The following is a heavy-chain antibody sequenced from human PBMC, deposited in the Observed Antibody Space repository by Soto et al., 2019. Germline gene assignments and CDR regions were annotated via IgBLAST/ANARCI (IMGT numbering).Heavy chain of an antibody. CDR3: ARGRYGDY. CDR1: GYAFTTYG. J-gene: IGHJ4*02. CDR2: ISAHNGNT. D-gene: IGHD1-1*01. V-gene: IGHV1-18*01. Sequence: QVHLVQSGAEVKKPGASVQVSCQGSGYAFTTYGITWVRQAPGQGLERMGWISAHNGNTNYAQKLQGRVTVTRDTSTSTAYMERMSLRYDDTAVYYCARGRYGDYWGQGALVTVSS.